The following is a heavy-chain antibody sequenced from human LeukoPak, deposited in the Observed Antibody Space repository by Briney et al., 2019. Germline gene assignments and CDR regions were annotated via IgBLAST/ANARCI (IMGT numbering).Heavy chain of an antibody. D-gene: IGHD6-19*01. CDR3: ARWRSGWFDF. J-gene: IGHJ4*02. CDR1: GGSISSYY. CDR2: IYYSGSA. V-gene: IGHV4-59*01. Sequence: PSETLSLTCTASGGSISSYYRSWIRQPPGKGLEWMGNIYYSGSANYNPSLKSRVTISVDRSKTQFSLKLSSVTAAATAVDYCARWRSGWFDFWGQGTLVTVSS.